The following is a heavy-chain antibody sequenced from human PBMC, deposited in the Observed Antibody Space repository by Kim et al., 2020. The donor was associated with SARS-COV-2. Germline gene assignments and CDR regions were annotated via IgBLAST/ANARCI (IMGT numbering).Heavy chain of an antibody. V-gene: IGHV1-8*01. D-gene: IGHD3-10*01. J-gene: IGHJ4*02. Sequence: YAQKFQGRVTMTRNTSISTAYMELSSLRSEDTAVYYCARGNYYGSGSYSSWGQGTLVTVSS. CDR3: ARGNYYGSGSYSS.